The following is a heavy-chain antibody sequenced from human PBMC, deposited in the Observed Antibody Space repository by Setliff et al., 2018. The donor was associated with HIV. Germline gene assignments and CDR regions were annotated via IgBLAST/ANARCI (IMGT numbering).Heavy chain of an antibody. Sequence: GESPKISCKALDYTFSTYWIGWVRQKPGEGLEWMGIIYPDDSNIRYNPSFQNRVTISADKPITTAYLQINNLKASDTATYYCARRDGRSMNAFEIWGPGTMVTVSS. CDR3: ARRDGRSMNAFEI. V-gene: IGHV5-51*01. CDR2: IYPDDSNI. J-gene: IGHJ3*02. D-gene: IGHD6-13*01. CDR1: DYTFSTYW.